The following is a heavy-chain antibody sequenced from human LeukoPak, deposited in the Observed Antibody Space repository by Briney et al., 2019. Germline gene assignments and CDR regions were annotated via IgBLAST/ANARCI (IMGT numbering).Heavy chain of an antibody. CDR2: FYYSGTS. CDR1: GDSISAYY. D-gene: IGHD5-12*01. Sequence: SETLSLTCTVSGDSISAYYWSWIRQPPGKGLEWIGYFYYSGTSNYNPSLKSRVTMSIDTSKNQFSLKLSSVTAADTAVYYCARVVEMATTYYFDYWGQGTLVTVSS. J-gene: IGHJ4*02. CDR3: ARVVEMATTYYFDY. V-gene: IGHV4-59*01.